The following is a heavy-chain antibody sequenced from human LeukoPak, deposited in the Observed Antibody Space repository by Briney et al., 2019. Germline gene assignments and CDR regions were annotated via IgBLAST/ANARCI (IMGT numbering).Heavy chain of an antibody. J-gene: IGHJ4*02. CDR2: INHSGST. V-gene: IGHV4-34*01. CDR3: ARGYLSGSCYSD. Sequence: PSETLSLTCAVYGVSFSGYYWSWIRQPPGKGLEWIGEINHSGSTNYNPSLKSRVTISVDTSKNQFSLKLSSVTAADTAVYYCARGYLSGSCYSDWGQGTLVTVSS. D-gene: IGHD2-15*01. CDR1: GVSFSGYY.